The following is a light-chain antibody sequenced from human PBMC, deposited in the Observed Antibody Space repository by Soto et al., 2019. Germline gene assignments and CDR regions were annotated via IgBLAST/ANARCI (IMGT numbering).Light chain of an antibody. J-gene: IGKJ1*01. Sequence: VLTQSPGTVSLSPGEGATLTCRASQSITNYLAWYQQKPGQAPRLHIYGASTRAPGIPDKFTGRGSGTDFTLTLSRLEPEDFAVYYCQQYGSSPTWTFGQGTRVEIK. CDR1: QSITNY. CDR2: GAS. V-gene: IGKV3-20*01. CDR3: QQYGSSPTWT.